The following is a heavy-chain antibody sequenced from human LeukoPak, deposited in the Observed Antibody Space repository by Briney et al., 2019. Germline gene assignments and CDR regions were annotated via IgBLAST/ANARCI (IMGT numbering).Heavy chain of an antibody. J-gene: IGHJ6*02. V-gene: IGHV4-59*01. Sequence: PSETLSLTCTVSGGSISSYYWRWIRQPPGKGLEWIGYIYYSGSTNYNPSLKSRVTISVDTSKNQFSLKLSSVTAADTAVYYCARGVVPAAMVSGWYYYYGMDVWGQGTTVTVSS. CDR3: ARGVVPAAMVSGWYYYYGMDV. CDR2: IYYSGST. CDR1: GGSISSYY. D-gene: IGHD2-2*01.